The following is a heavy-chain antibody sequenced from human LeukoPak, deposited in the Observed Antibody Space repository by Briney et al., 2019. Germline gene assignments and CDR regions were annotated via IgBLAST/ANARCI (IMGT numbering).Heavy chain of an antibody. J-gene: IGHJ6*02. D-gene: IGHD5-18*01. Sequence: SETLSLTCTVSGDSISSYYWSWIRQPPGRGLEWIGHIYYSGSTDYNPSLKSRVGILLDTSKNQFSLKLSSVTAADTAVYYCARGKSSRGYSYVPSGWSQVYYYYGMDVWGQGTTVTVSS. CDR2: IYYSGST. CDR1: GDSISSYY. V-gene: IGHV4-59*12. CDR3: ARGKSSRGYSYVPSGWSQVYYYYGMDV.